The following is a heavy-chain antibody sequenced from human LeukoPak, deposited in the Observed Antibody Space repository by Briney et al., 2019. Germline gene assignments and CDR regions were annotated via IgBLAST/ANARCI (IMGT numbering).Heavy chain of an antibody. CDR3: ARGNYDDSYAYGGNFDS. CDR1: GGSISSFY. J-gene: IGHJ4*02. Sequence: SETLSLTCSVSGGSISSFYWNWIRQPPGKGLEWIGYMSNSGSTNYNPSLKSRLTISVDTSKNHLSLRLSSVTAADTAVYYCARGNYDDSYAYGGNFDSWGQGTLVTVSS. V-gene: IGHV4-59*01. D-gene: IGHD3-16*01. CDR2: MSNSGST.